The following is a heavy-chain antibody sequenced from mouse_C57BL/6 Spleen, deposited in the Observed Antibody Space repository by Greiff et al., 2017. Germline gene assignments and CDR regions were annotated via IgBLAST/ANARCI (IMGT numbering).Heavy chain of an antibody. CDR2: ISDGGSYT. D-gene: IGHD2-5*01. J-gene: IGHJ2*01. Sequence: DVKLVESGGGLVKPGGSLKLSCAASGFTFSSYAMSWVRQTPEKRLEWVATISDGGSYTYYPDNVEGRFTISRDNAKNNLYLQMSHLKSEDTAMYYCARELYSNYYFDYWGQGTTLTVSS. V-gene: IGHV5-4*01. CDR1: GFTFSSYA. CDR3: ARELYSNYYFDY.